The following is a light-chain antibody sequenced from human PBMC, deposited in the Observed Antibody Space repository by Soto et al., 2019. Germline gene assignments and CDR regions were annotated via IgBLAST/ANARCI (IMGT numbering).Light chain of an antibody. CDR2: EVS. CDR1: SSDVGGYNY. V-gene: IGLV2-8*01. CDR3: SSYAGSNNLV. Sequence: QSALTQPPSASGSLGQSVTISCTGTSSDVGGYNYVSWYQQHPGKAPKLMISEVSKRPSGVPDRFSGSKSGNTASLTVSGLQAEDEADCYCSSYAGSNNLVFGGGTQLTVL. J-gene: IGLJ3*02.